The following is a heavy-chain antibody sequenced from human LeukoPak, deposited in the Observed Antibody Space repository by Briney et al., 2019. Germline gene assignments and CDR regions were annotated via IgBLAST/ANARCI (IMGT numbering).Heavy chain of an antibody. CDR2: IIPIFGTA. Sequence: ASVKVSCKASGGTFSSYAISWVRQAPGQGLEWMGGIIPIFGTANYAQKFQGRVTITTDESTSTAYMELSSLRSEDTAVYYCAGTIFGVVIFEDWGQGTLVTVSS. J-gene: IGHJ4*02. CDR3: AGTIFGVVIFED. D-gene: IGHD3-3*01. CDR1: GGTFSSYA. V-gene: IGHV1-69*05.